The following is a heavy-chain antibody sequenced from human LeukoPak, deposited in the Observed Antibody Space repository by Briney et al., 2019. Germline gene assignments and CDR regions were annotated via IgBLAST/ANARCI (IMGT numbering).Heavy chain of an antibody. CDR1: GFTFSSYG. D-gene: IGHD3-3*01. CDR3: AKDYDIWSGYQPLYFDY. J-gene: IGHJ4*02. V-gene: IGHV3-30*18. CDR2: ISYDGSNK. Sequence: GGSLRLSCAASGFTFSSYGMHWVRQAPGKGLEWVAVISYDGSNKYYADSVKGRFTISRDNSKNTLYLQMNSLRAEDTAVYYCAKDYDIWSGYQPLYFDYWGQGTLVTVSS.